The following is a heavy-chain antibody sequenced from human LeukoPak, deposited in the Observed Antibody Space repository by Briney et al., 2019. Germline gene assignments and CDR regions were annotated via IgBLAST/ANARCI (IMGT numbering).Heavy chain of an antibody. CDR1: GGSFSGYY. V-gene: IGHV4-34*01. CDR3: ARGGPGYCSSTSCYSGWFDP. D-gene: IGHD2-2*02. J-gene: IGHJ5*02. CDR2: INHSGST. Sequence: SETLSLTCAVYGGSFSGYYWSWIRQPPGKGLEWIGEINHSGSTNYNPSLKSRVTISVDTSKNQFSPKLSSVTAADTAVYYCARGGPGYCSSTSCYSGWFDPWGQGTLVTVSS.